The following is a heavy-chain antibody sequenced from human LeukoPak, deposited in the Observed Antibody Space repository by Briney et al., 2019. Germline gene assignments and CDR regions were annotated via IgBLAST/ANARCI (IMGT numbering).Heavy chain of an antibody. CDR3: ARGQYYDFWSGYSPEFDY. CDR1: GGSISSHY. CDR2: MYTSGST. V-gene: IGHV4-4*07. J-gene: IGHJ4*02. Sequence: SETLSLTCSVSGGSISSHYWSWIRQSAGKGLEWIGRMYTSGSTSYNPSLKSRISMSVDTSKNQFSLKLSSVTAADTAVYYCARGQYYDFWSGYSPEFDYWGQGTLVTVSS. D-gene: IGHD3-3*01.